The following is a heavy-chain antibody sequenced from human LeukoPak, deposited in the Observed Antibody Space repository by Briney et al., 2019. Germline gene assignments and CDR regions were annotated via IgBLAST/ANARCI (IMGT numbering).Heavy chain of an antibody. V-gene: IGHV3-7*01. J-gene: IGHJ4*02. CDR3: AGGSVWIFDH. CDR2: IKQDGSEK. CDR1: GFTFSTYW. D-gene: IGHD6-19*01. Sequence: PGGSLRLSCAASGFTFSTYWMSWFLQAPGKGLEWVATIKQDGSEKSYVDSVKGRFTISRDNGKNSLYLQMNSLRAEDTAVYYCAGGSVWIFDHWGQGALVTVSS.